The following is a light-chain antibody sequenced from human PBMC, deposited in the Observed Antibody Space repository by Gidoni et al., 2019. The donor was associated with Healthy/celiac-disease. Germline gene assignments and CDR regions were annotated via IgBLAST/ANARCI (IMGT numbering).Light chain of an antibody. J-gene: IGKJ2*01. CDR3: QQYGSSPKT. CDR2: GAS. V-gene: IGKV3-20*01. Sequence: EMVLTQSPGTLSLSPGERATLSCRASQSVSSSYLAWYQQKPGQAPRLLIYGASSRETGIPARFSGSGSGTDFTLTISRLEPEDFAVYYCQQYGSSPKTFGQGTKLEIK. CDR1: QSVSSSY.